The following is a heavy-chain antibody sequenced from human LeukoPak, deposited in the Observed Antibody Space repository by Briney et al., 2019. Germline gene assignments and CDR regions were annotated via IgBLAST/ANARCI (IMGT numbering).Heavy chain of an antibody. CDR1: GVIFRNYW. J-gene: IGHJ4*02. V-gene: IGHV3-7*03. CDR2: IKTDGREK. CDR3: ARDSLIQYGSGSYWGFDY. D-gene: IGHD3-10*01. Sequence: GGSLRLSCAASGVIFRNYWMRWVRQAAGKGGEGVGEIKTDGREKEYVGAVKGRCTISRDNDKNSVYLKMKSLKAEDTAVYYCARDSLIQYGSGSYWGFDYWGQGTLVTVSS.